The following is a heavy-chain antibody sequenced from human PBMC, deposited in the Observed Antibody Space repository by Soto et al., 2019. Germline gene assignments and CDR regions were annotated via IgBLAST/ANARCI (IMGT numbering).Heavy chain of an antibody. D-gene: IGHD2-8*01. CDR3: ARGDSTDCSNGVCSFFYNHDMGV. Sequence: ASVKVSCKASGYSFTDYHIHWVRQAPGQGLEWLGRINPKSGGTSTAQKFQGWVTMSKDTAIITASMELTRLTSDDTAIYYCARGDSTDCSNGVCSFFYNHDMGVWGQ. V-gene: IGHV1-2*04. CDR2: INPKSGGT. CDR1: GYSFTDYH. J-gene: IGHJ6*02.